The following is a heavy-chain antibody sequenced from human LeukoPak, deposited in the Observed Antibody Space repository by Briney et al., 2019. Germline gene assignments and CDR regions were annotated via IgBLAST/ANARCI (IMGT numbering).Heavy chain of an antibody. Sequence: PGGSLRLFCAASGFTFSSSDMTWVPQAPGKGLVCVSSNSGSGVSTYYADSVKGRFTISRDNSKNTVYLQMNSLRAEDTAVYYCAKRDDSTSWTAFDIWGQGTMVTVSS. CDR1: GFTFSSSD. CDR2: NSGSGVST. V-gene: IGHV3-23*01. D-gene: IGHD6-13*01. CDR3: AKRDDSTSWTAFDI. J-gene: IGHJ3*02.